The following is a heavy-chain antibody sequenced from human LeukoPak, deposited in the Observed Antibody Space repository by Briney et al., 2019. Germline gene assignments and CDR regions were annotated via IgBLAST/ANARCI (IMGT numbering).Heavy chain of an antibody. D-gene: IGHD3-10*02. Sequence: ASVKVSCKASGYTFTGYQIHWVRQAPGQGLEWMGWINPNSGGTNYAQKFQGRVTMTRDTSFSTAYMELSRLRSDDTAVYYCARGGNLFRALDFWGQGTLVTVSS. CDR2: INPNSGGT. CDR3: ARGGNLFRALDF. V-gene: IGHV1-2*02. J-gene: IGHJ4*02. CDR1: GYTFTGYQ.